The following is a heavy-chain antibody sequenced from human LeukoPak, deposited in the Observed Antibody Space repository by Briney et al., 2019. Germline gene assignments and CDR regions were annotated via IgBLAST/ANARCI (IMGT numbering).Heavy chain of an antibody. Sequence: GASVKVSCKASGYTFTAYYMHWVRQAPGQGLGWMGWINPNTGGTNSAERFQGRVTMTRDSSISTAYLELSRLTSDDTAVYYCARDMWQQFDWFDPWGQGTLVTVSS. J-gene: IGHJ5*02. V-gene: IGHV1-2*02. CDR1: GYTFTAYY. CDR2: INPNTGGT. D-gene: IGHD6-13*01. CDR3: ARDMWQQFDWFDP.